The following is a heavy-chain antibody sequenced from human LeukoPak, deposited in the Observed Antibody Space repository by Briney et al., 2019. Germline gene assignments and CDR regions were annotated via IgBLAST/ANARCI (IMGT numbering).Heavy chain of an antibody. CDR1: GFTVSSNY. V-gene: IGHV3-53*01. D-gene: IGHD2-2*01. CDR3: ARGYCYNTNCYCDY. J-gene: IGHJ4*02. Sequence: GGSLRLPCAASGFTVSSNYMNWVRQAPGKGLEWVSVIYSGGNTYYADSVKGRFTISRDNSKNTLYLQMNSLRAEDTAVYYCARGYCYNTNCYCDYWGQGTLVTVSS. CDR2: IYSGGNT.